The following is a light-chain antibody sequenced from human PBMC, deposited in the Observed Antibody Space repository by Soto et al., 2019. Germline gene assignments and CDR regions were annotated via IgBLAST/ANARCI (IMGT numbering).Light chain of an antibody. CDR3: QQYNNWPLT. J-gene: IGKJ4*01. V-gene: IGKV3-15*01. Sequence: EFVLKQPPGTLSLSPGERATLSCSASQSVTNTYLAWYQQKPGQAPRLLIYATSTRATGIPARFSGSGSGTEFTLTISSLQSEDFAVYYCQQYNNWPLTFGGGTKVDIK. CDR2: ATS. CDR1: QSVTNTY.